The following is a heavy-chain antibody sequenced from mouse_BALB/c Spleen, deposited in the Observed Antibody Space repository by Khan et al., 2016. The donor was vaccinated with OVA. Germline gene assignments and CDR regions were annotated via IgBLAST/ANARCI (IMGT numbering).Heavy chain of an antibody. J-gene: IGHJ4*01. D-gene: IGHD2-1*01. CDR2: IWGDGST. V-gene: IGHV2-3*01. CDR1: GFSLTSYG. Sequence: QVQLKQSGPALVAPSQSLSITCTVSGFSLTSYGVNWVRQPPGKGLEWLGVIWGDGSTNYHSVLISRLSISKDNSKSQVFLKLNSLQTDDTATDYCVKQNYGTLYAMDDWGQGTAVTVSS. CDR3: VKQNYGTLYAMDD.